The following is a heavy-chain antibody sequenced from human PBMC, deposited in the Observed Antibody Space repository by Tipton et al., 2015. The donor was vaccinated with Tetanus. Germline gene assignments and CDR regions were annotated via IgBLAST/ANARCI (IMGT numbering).Heavy chain of an antibody. D-gene: IGHD3-22*01. Sequence: TLSLTCAVSRGSRSANYWSWIRQSPGKGLEWIGYIQYNGITNYHPSLKSRVTISVDSSVSQFSLRLASVTAADTAVYYCACGSGYFDSSYHSPLDFWGRGTLVTVSS. CDR1: RGSRSANY. V-gene: IGHV4-59*01. J-gene: IGHJ4*02. CDR2: IQYNGIT. CDR3: ACGSGYFDSSYHSPLDF.